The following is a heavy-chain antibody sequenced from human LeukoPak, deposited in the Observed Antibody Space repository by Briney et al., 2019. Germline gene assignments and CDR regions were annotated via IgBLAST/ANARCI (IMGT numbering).Heavy chain of an antibody. V-gene: IGHV3-30*02. CDR2: IQYDGSNQ. D-gene: IGHD3-22*01. CDR3: AKDMSRTRRYYYDSSGSDY. CDR1: GFSFRSYG. Sequence: SGGSLRLSCAASGFSFRSYGMHWVRQAPGKGLEWVAYIQYDGSNQQYADSVKGRFTISRDNSKNTLYLQMNSLRAEDTAVYYCAKDMSRTRRYYYDSSGSDYWGQGTLVTVSS. J-gene: IGHJ4*02.